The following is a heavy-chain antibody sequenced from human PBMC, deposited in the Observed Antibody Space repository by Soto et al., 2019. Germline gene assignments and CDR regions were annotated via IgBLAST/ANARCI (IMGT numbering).Heavy chain of an antibody. CDR1: GYTFSNYY. Sequence: GESLKISCKGSGYTFSNYYIGWVRQMPGKGLEWMAIIYPDDSDTKYSPSFQGQVTISADKSISTAYLQWTSLKASDTAIYYCVRIKDELLWPGWFDPWGPGTLVTVSS. J-gene: IGHJ5*02. V-gene: IGHV5-51*01. CDR2: IYPDDSDT. D-gene: IGHD1-7*01. CDR3: VRIKDELLWPGWFDP.